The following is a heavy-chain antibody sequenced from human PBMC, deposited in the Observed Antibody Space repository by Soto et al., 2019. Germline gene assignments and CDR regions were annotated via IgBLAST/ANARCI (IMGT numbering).Heavy chain of an antibody. CDR1: GGYISSGGNY. V-gene: IGHV4-31*03. J-gene: IGHJ4*02. D-gene: IGHD2-8*01. Sequence: SETLSLTCSVSGGYISSGGNYWSWIRQHPGKGLEWIGFIYYTGHTKYNAALKSRASISGDMSENQFPLTLTSVTVADTAVYYCAREDINESFFDSWGPGILVTVSS. CDR2: IYYTGHT. CDR3: AREDINESFFDS.